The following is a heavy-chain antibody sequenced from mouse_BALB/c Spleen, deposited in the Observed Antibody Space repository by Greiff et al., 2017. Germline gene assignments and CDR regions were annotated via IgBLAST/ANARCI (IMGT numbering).Heavy chain of an antibody. J-gene: IGHJ3*01. Sequence: VQLKESGGGLVKPGGSLKLSCAASGFTFSDYYMYWVRQTPEKRLEWVATISDGGSYTYYPDSVKGRFTISRDNAKNNLYLQMSSLKSEDTAMYYCARDNRDPSAWFAYWGQGTLVTVSA. D-gene: IGHD3-1*01. V-gene: IGHV5-4*02. CDR1: GFTFSDYY. CDR3: ARDNRDPSAWFAY. CDR2: ISDGGSYT.